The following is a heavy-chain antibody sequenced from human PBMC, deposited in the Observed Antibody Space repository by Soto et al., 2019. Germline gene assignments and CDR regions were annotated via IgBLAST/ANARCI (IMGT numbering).Heavy chain of an antibody. Sequence: PGGSLRLSCAASGFTFSSYAMSWVRQAPGKGLEWVSAISGSGGSTYYADSVKGRFTISRDNSKNTLYLQMNSLRAEDTAVYYCASRGGGHFECSSSSGPLGQGTLVTVSS. V-gene: IGHV3-23*01. J-gene: IGHJ5*02. CDR3: ASRGGGHFECSSSSGP. CDR1: GFTFSSYA. CDR2: ISGSGGST. D-gene: IGHD6-6*01.